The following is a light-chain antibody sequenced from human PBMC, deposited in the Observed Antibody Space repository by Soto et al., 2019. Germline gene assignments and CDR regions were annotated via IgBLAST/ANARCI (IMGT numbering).Light chain of an antibody. CDR2: ASS. CDR3: QQSYGTRT. J-gene: IGKJ1*01. CDR1: QSISNY. V-gene: IGKV1-39*01. Sequence: SQLTQSPASLSASVGDRVTITCRASQSISNYLNWYQQKPGKAPALLIYASSSLQNGVPSRFSGSGSGTDFTLTISRLQPDDSATYYCQQSYGTRTFGQGTKVDI.